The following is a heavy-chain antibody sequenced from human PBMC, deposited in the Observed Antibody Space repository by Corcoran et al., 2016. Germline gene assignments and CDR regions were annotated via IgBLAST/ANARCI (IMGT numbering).Heavy chain of an antibody. CDR2: IKQDGSEK. D-gene: IGHD6-6*01. CDR1: GFTFSTYW. Sequence: EVQLVESGGGLVQPGGSLRLSCAASGFTFSTYWMSWVRQAPGKGLEWVANIKQDGSEKYYVYSVKGRFTISRDNAKNSLYLQMNCMRAEDTAVYSCARDRTRPRSVDVWGQGTTVTVSS. CDR3: ARDRTRPRSVDV. V-gene: IGHV3-7*03. J-gene: IGHJ6*02.